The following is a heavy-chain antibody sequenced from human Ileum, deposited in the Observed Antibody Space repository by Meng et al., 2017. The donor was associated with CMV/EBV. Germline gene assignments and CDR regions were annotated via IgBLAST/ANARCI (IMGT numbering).Heavy chain of an antibody. D-gene: IGHD6-6*01. CDR3: ARDVSDSRSSWWLDT. CDR1: GYTFASHY. CDR2: INHSGVIT. V-gene: IGHV1-46*01. J-gene: IGHJ5*02. Sequence: QVQVVTLGAEVENPGGSVKICCKPTGYTFASHYVHWVRQAPGQGLEWMGLINHSGVITTYAQKFQYRVTMTSDTSTSTFYMDLISLRSEDTAVYYCARDVSDSRSSWWLDTWGRGTLVTVSS.